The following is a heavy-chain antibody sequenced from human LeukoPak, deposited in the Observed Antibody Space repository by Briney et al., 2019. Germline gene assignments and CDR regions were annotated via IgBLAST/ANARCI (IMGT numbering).Heavy chain of an antibody. Sequence: PSETLSLTCTVSGGSINSYYWSWIRQPPGKGLEWIGYIYYSGSTNYNPPLKSRVTISVDTCKNQFSLKLSSVAAADTAVYFCARAEGYSSGWYDYWGQGTLVTVSS. D-gene: IGHD6-19*01. J-gene: IGHJ4*02. CDR3: ARAEGYSSGWYDY. CDR1: GGSINSYY. V-gene: IGHV4-59*01. CDR2: IYYSGST.